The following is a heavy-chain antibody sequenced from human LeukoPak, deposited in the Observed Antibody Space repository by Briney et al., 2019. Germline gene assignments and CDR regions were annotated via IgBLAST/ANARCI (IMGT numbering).Heavy chain of an antibody. J-gene: IGHJ4*02. CDR3: ARNMIRGQTFFDY. CDR2: VYYTEST. CDR1: GGSISSYY. Sequence: SETLSLTCTVSGGSISSYYWSWIRQSPGKELDWIGYVYYTESTHYNPSLKSRVTMSVDTSKNQFSLTLKSVTAADTAVYYCARNMIRGQTFFDYWGQGILVTVSS. D-gene: IGHD3-10*01. V-gene: IGHV4-59*01.